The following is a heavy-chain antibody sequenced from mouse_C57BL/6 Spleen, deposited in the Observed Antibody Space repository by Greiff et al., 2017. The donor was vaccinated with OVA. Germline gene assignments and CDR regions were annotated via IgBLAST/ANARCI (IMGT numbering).Heavy chain of an antibody. Sequence: QVHVKQSGAELARPGASVKLSCKASGYTFTSYGISWVKQRTGQGLEWIGEIYPRSGNTYYNEKFKGKATLTADKSSSTAYMELRSLTSEDSAVYFCARCDYDRYYAMDYWGQGTSVTVSS. CDR1: GYTFTSYG. J-gene: IGHJ4*01. CDR2: IYPRSGNT. CDR3: ARCDYDRYYAMDY. V-gene: IGHV1-81*01. D-gene: IGHD2-4*01.